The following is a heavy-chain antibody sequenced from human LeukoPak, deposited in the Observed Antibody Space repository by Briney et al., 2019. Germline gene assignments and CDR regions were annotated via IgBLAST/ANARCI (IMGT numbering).Heavy chain of an antibody. J-gene: IGHJ4*02. V-gene: IGHV1-18*01. CDR2: ISAYNGNT. Sequence: ASVKVSCKASGYTFTSHGISWVRQAPAPGLEWMGWISAYNGNTNYAQKLQGRVTMTTDTSTSTAYMELRSLRSDDTAVYYCARDYCSGGSCSGGFDYWGQGTLVTVSS. D-gene: IGHD2-15*01. CDR3: ARDYCSGGSCSGGFDY. CDR1: GYTFTSHG.